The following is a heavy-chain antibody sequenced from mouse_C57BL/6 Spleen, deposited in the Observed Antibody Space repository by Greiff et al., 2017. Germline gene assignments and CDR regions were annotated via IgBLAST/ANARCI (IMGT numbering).Heavy chain of an antibody. V-gene: IGHV5-17*01. CDR1: GFTFSDYG. Sequence: EVKLMESGGGLVKPGGSLKLSCAASGFTFSDYGMHWVRQAPEKGLEWVAYISSGSSTIYYADTVKGRFTISRDNAKNTLFLQMTSLRSEDTAMXYCARSGGNYVYFDVWGTGTTVTVSS. CDR2: ISSGSSTI. J-gene: IGHJ1*03. CDR3: ARSGGNYVYFDV. D-gene: IGHD2-1*01.